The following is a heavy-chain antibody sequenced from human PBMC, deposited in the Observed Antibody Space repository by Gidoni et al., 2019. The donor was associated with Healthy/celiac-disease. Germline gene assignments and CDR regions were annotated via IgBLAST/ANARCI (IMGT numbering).Heavy chain of an antibody. J-gene: IGHJ5*02. V-gene: IGHV3-21*01. Sequence: EVQLVESGGGLVKPGGSLRLSCAASGFTFSSYSMNWVRQAPGKGLEWVSSISSSSSYIYYADSGKGRFTISRDNAKNSLYLQMNSLRAEYTAVYYCAPPHPVVVVAAGTPGVWFDPWGQGTLVTVSS. CDR2: ISSSSSYI. D-gene: IGHD2-15*01. CDR1: GFTFSSYS. CDR3: APPHPVVVVAAGTPGVWFDP.